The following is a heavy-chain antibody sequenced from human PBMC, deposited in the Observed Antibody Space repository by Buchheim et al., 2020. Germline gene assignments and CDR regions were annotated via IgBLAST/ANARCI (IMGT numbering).Heavy chain of an antibody. J-gene: IGHJ4*02. CDR1: GFTFSNYW. Sequence: EVQLVESGGGLAQPGGSLRLSCAASGFTFSNYWMSWVRQAPGKGLEWVANIKEDGTELHFVDSVKGRFFISRATARNSLYLQLNSLRVEDSAMYYCVRFGIVPPIYYFDYWGQGT. CDR3: VRFGIVPPIYYFDY. V-gene: IGHV3-7*01. CDR2: IKEDGTEL. D-gene: IGHD2/OR15-2a*01.